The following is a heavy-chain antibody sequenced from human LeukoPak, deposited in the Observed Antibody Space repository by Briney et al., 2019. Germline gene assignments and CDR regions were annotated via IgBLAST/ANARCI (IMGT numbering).Heavy chain of an antibody. CDR3: ARGQPPMVRGVRFDY. J-gene: IGHJ4*02. D-gene: IGHD3-10*01. V-gene: IGHV1-18*01. CDR1: GYTFTSYG. CDR2: MSACNGNT. Sequence: ASVKVSCKASGYTFTSYGISWVRQAPGQGLEWMGWMSACNGNTNYAQKLQGRVTMTTDTSTSTAYMELRSLRSDDTAVYYCARGQPPMVRGVRFDYWGQGTLVPVSS.